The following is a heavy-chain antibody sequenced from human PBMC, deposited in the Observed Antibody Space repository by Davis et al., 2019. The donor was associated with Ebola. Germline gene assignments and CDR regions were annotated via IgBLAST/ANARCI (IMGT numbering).Heavy chain of an antibody. Sequence: PSETLSLTCAVYGGSFSGYYWSWIRQPPGKGLEWIGEINHSGSTNYNPSLKSRVTISVDTSKNQFSLKLSSVTAADTAVYYCASLPHCSSTSCHSFDYWGQGTLVTVSS. CDR3: ASLPHCSSTSCHSFDY. CDR1: GGSFSGYY. V-gene: IGHV4-34*01. D-gene: IGHD2-2*01. CDR2: INHSGST. J-gene: IGHJ4*02.